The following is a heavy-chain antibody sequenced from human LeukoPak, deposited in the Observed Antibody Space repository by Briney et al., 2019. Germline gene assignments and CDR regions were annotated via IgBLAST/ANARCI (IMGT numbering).Heavy chain of an antibody. CDR1: GGSISSGGYS. Sequence: SETLSLTCAVSGGSISSGGYSWSWIRQPPGKGLEWIGYIYHSGITYYNPSLKSRVTISVDRSKNQFSLKLSSVTAADTAVYYCARAASFFDYWGQGTLVTVSS. CDR2: IYHSGIT. J-gene: IGHJ4*02. V-gene: IGHV4-30-2*01. CDR3: ARAASFFDY.